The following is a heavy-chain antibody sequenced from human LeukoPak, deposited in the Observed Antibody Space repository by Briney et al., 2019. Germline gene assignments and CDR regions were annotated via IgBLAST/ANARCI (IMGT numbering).Heavy chain of an antibody. J-gene: IGHJ6*02. D-gene: IGHD3-22*01. CDR3: ARAYYDSTDYYYYGMDV. Sequence: GASVKVSCKASGYTFTSYGISWVRQAPGRGLEWMGWISAYNGNTNYAQKLQGRVTMTTDTSTSTAYMELRSLRSDDTAVYYCARAYYDSTDYYYYGMDVWGQGTTVTVSS. CDR1: GYTFTSYG. CDR2: ISAYNGNT. V-gene: IGHV1-18*01.